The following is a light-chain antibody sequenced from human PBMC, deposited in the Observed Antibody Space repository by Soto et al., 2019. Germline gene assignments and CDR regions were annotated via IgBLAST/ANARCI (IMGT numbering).Light chain of an antibody. CDR1: QSVTSNY. Sequence: EIVMTQSPATLSVSPGERATLSCRASQSVTSNYLAWYQQKPGQAPRLLIHGISNRATGVPDRFSGSGSGTDFTLTISRLEPEDFGVYFCQQYKDWPTTFGQGTKVDI. J-gene: IGKJ1*01. CDR2: GIS. V-gene: IGKV3D-20*02. CDR3: QQYKDWPTT.